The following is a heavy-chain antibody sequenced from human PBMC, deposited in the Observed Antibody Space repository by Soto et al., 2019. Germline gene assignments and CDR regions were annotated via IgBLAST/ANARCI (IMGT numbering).Heavy chain of an antibody. Sequence: GGSLRHSCASSGLTFSSYAMHWVRQATGKGLEWVSSISSSSSYIYYADSVKGRFTISRDNAKNSLYLQMNSLRDEDTAVYYCAREGGNLNWFDPWGQGTLVTVSS. D-gene: IGHD1-26*01. J-gene: IGHJ5*02. CDR2: ISSSSSYI. V-gene: IGHV3-21*01. CDR1: GLTFSSYA. CDR3: AREGGNLNWFDP.